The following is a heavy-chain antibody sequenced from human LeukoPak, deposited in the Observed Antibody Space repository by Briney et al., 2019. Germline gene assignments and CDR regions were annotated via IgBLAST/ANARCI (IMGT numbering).Heavy chain of an antibody. CDR2: ISYDGSNK. J-gene: IGHJ4*02. D-gene: IGHD6-13*01. CDR3: AKIAAAGTDY. CDR1: GFTFSSYG. V-gene: IGHV3-30*18. Sequence: GRSLRLSCAASGFTFSSYGMHWVRQAPGEGLEWVAVISYDGSNKYYADSVKGRFTISRDNSKNTLYLQMNSLRAEDTAVYYCAKIAAAGTDYWGQGTLVTVSS.